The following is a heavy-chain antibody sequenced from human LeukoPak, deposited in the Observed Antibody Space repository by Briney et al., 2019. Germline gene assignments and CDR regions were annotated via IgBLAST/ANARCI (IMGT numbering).Heavy chain of an antibody. CDR1: GYTFTGYY. Sequence: ASVKVSCKASGYTFTGYYMHWVRQAPGPGLEWMGWINPNSGGTNYAQKFQGRVTMTRDTSISTAYMELSRLRSDDTAVYYCARSPSYPVAGIKGDDYWGQGTLVTVSS. V-gene: IGHV1-2*02. J-gene: IGHJ4*02. CDR3: ARSPSYPVAGIKGDDY. D-gene: IGHD6-19*01. CDR2: INPNSGGT.